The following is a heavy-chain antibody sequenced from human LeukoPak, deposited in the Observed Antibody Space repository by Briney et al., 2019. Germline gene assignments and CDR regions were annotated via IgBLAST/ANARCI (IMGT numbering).Heavy chain of an antibody. J-gene: IGHJ2*01. Sequence: SETLSLTCAVYGGSFSGYYWSWIRQPPGKGLEWIGEINHSGSTNYNPSLKSRVTISVDTSKDQFSLKLNSVTAADTAVYYCARHSLSRQHIVVVTAVHWYFDLWGRGTLVTVSS. V-gene: IGHV4-34*01. CDR3: ARHSLSRQHIVVVTAVHWYFDL. CDR2: INHSGST. CDR1: GGSFSGYY. D-gene: IGHD2-21*02.